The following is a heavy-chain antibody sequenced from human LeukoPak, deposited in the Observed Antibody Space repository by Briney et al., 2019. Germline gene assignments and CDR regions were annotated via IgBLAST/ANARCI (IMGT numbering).Heavy chain of an antibody. Sequence: GGSLRLSCAASGFPFAPFWMTWVRQAPGKGPEFVATMNRDGSEVAYGNSVRGRFTISSDNAKNSLYLQMYSVRAEDTAVYYCARGIDEWLYLNYWGQGALVTVSS. CDR1: GFPFAPFW. D-gene: IGHD3-3*01. CDR3: ARGIDEWLYLNY. V-gene: IGHV3-7*04. CDR2: MNRDGSEV. J-gene: IGHJ4*02.